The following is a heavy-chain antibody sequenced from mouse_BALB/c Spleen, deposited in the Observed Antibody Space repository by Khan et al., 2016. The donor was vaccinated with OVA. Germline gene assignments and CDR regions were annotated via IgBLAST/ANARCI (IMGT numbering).Heavy chain of an antibody. D-gene: IGHD2-2*01. CDR1: GISITTGNYR. CDR3: ARDRGGFDSYYFDY. CDR2: LYYSGTT. J-gene: IGHJ2*01. V-gene: IGHV3-5*02. Sequence: EVQLQESGPGLVKPSQTVSLTCTVTGISITTGNYRWSWIRHFPGNKLEWIGYLYYSGTTTYNPSLTSRTTITRATSKNRFFLEQNSLTTEDTATYYCARDRGGFDSYYFDYWGQGTALTVSS.